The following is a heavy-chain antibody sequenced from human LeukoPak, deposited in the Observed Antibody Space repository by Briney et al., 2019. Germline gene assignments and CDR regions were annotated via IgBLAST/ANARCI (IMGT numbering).Heavy chain of an antibody. CDR1: GYNFTSYW. CDR3: ARDYGSGSYYYDY. CDR2: IYPDDSDT. J-gene: IGHJ4*02. V-gene: IGHV5-51*01. Sequence: GESLKISCKGSGYNFTSYWIGWVRQMPGKGLEWMGIIYPDDSDTRYSPSFQGQVTISADKSISTAYLQWSGLQASDTAMYYCARDYGSGSYYYDYWGQGTLVTVSS. D-gene: IGHD3-10*01.